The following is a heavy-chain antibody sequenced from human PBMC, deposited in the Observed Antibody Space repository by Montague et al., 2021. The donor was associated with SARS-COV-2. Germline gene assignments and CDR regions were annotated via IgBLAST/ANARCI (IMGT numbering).Heavy chain of an antibody. Sequence: SETLSLTCSVSGGSISSYYWSWIRQSPGKGLEWIGYIFHSGITDYNPSLKSRVTISVDMSKNQFSLQLTSVTAADSAVYYCARTEYNWNDCFDPWGQGTLVPVSS. V-gene: IGHV4-59*13. D-gene: IGHD1-20*01. J-gene: IGHJ5*02. CDR3: ARTEYNWNDCFDP. CDR1: GGSISSYY. CDR2: IFHSGIT.